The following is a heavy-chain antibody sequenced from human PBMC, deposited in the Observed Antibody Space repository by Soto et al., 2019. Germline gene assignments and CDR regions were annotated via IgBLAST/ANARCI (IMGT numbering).Heavy chain of an antibody. Sequence: GGSLRLSCTASGFTFSDYAMAWVRQAPGKGLEWVSAISGGSSVTYYGDSVKGRFTISRDNAKKTLFLQLNRLSAEDTATYYCAKVLSKNYYYPFDFWGQGTQVTVSS. J-gene: IGHJ4*02. V-gene: IGHV3-23*01. CDR2: ISGGSSVT. CDR3: AKVLSKNYYYPFDF. CDR1: GFTFSDYA. D-gene: IGHD3-10*01.